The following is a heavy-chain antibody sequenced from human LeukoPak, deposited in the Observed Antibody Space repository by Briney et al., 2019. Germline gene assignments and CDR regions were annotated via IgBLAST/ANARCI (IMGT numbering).Heavy chain of an antibody. Sequence: ASVKVSCKASGYTFTSYGISWVRQAPGQGLEWMGWISAYNGNINYAQKLQGRVTMTTDTSTSTAYMELRSLRSDDTAVYYCARDLGNYDSSGYYDYWGQGTLVTVSS. CDR3: ARDLGNYDSSGYYDY. CDR2: ISAYNGNI. J-gene: IGHJ4*02. D-gene: IGHD3-22*01. CDR1: GYTFTSYG. V-gene: IGHV1-18*01.